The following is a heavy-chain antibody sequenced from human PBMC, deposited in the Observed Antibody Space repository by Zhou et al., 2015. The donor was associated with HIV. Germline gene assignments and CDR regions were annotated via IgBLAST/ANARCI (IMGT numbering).Heavy chain of an antibody. CDR2: IIPIFGTA. V-gene: IGHV1-69*12. Sequence: QVQLVQSGAEVKKPGSSVKVSCKASGGTFSSYAISWVRQAPGQGLEWMGGIIPIFGTANYAQKFQGRVTITADESTSTAYMELSSLRSEDTAVYYCARVSKWLRDENYYYYGMDVWGQGTTVTVSS. CDR1: GGTFSSYA. CDR3: ARVSKWLRDENYYYYGMDV. J-gene: IGHJ6*02. D-gene: IGHD5-12*01.